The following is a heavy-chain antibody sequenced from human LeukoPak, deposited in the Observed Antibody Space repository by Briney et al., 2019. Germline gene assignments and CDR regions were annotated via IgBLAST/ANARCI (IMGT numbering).Heavy chain of an antibody. CDR1: GFTFSNYG. CDR3: AKRVPYSSSSVYFDY. CDR2: ISDDGRST. Sequence: GGSLRPSCAASGFTFSNYGMSWVRQAPGKGLEWVSAISDDGRSTYYADSVKGRFTISKDNSKKTLSLQMNNLRAGDTAVYYCAKRVPYSSSSVYFDYWGQGTLVTVSS. J-gene: IGHJ4*02. V-gene: IGHV3-23*01. D-gene: IGHD6-6*01.